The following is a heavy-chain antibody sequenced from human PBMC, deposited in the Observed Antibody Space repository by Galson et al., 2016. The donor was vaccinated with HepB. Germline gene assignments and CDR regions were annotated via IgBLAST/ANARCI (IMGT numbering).Heavy chain of an antibody. CDR3: VRDHSVVPTTAYNWFDP. V-gene: IGHV3-74*01. J-gene: IGHJ5*02. D-gene: IGHD4-23*01. CDR2: INSDGTIS. CDR1: GFAFSSHW. Sequence: SLRLSCAASGFAFSSHWMHWVRQDLGKGLGWVSRINSDGTISNYADSVKGRFTISRDNAKNTLYMQMNSLRAEDTAVYFCVRDHSVVPTTAYNWFDPWGRGTLVTVSS.